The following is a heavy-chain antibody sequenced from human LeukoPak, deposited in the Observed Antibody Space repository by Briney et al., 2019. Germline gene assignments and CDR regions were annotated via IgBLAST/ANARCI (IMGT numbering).Heavy chain of an antibody. V-gene: IGHV1-18*01. Sequence: ASVKVSCKASGYTFTSYGISWVRQAPGQGLEWMGWISAYNGNTNYAQKLQGRVTMITDTSTSTAYMELRSLRSDDTAVYYCAREATYYYDSSGYYRGFNMDVWGKGTTVTVSS. CDR2: ISAYNGNT. D-gene: IGHD3-22*01. CDR1: GYTFTSYG. CDR3: AREATYYYDSSGYYRGFNMDV. J-gene: IGHJ6*03.